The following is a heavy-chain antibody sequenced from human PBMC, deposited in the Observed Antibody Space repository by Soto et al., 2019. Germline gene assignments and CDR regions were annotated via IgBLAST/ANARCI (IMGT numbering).Heavy chain of an antibody. CDR2: SGTT. J-gene: IGHJ4*02. CDR1: GGSISGSRYY. D-gene: IGHD4-17*01. Sequence: QLQLQESGPGLVKPSETLSLTCTVSGGSISGSRYYWGWLRQPPGKGLEWIGSGTTDYNPSLRSRVTISVDTSKEQFSLKLSSVTAADTAVYYCATYGGDTGRFDYWGQGALVTVSS. V-gene: IGHV4-39*01. CDR3: ATYGGDTGRFDY.